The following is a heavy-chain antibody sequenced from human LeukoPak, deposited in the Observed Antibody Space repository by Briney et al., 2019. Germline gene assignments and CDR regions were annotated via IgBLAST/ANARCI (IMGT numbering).Heavy chain of an antibody. V-gene: IGHV3-33*01. J-gene: IGHJ5*02. CDR1: GFTFSSYF. Sequence: PGGALRLSCAAPGFTFSSYFMHWGRQAPGKGLGMVAVMWCDGSNKYYADSVKGRFTISSDNSNNTVDLQMNSLRAEVTTVYYCARVLDYYGSGSTYNWLDAWGQGTLVTVSS. CDR3: ARVLDYYGSGSTYNWLDA. CDR2: MWCDGSNK. D-gene: IGHD3-10*01.